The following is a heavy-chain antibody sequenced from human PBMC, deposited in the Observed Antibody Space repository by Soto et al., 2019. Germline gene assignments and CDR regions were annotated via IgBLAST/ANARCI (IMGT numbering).Heavy chain of an antibody. D-gene: IGHD6-13*01. Sequence: ASVKVSCKASGYRFIGYYIHWLRQAPGQGLEWMGWIHPNSGATNYAQKFQDWVTMTRDSSISTAYLDLSNLRSNDTAVYYCAREGGIGAAAYFDFWGQGTLVTVSS. V-gene: IGHV1-2*04. CDR2: IHPNSGAT. CDR1: GYRFIGYY. CDR3: AREGGIGAAAYFDF. J-gene: IGHJ4*02.